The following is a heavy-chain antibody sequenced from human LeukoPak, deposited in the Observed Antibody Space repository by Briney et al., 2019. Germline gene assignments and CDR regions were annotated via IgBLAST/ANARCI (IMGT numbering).Heavy chain of an antibody. CDR2: INARGDT. CDR3: ARGQVPAARGYNWFDP. CDR1: SWSFNDYY. J-gene: IGHJ5*02. D-gene: IGHD2-2*01. Sequence: SETLSLTRAVYSWSFNDYYWNWIRQPPGKGLEWIGEINARGDTNYNPSLKSRVTISVDTSKKQFSLRLTSMIAADTALYYCARGQVPAARGYNWFDPWGQGTLVTVSS. V-gene: IGHV4-34*01.